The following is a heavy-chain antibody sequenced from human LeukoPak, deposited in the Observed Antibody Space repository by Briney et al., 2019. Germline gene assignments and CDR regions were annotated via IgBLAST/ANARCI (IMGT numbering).Heavy chain of an antibody. J-gene: IGHJ3*02. CDR2: ITPFNGNT. Sequence: SVKVSCKASGYTFTYRYLHWVRQAPGQALEWMGWITPFNGNTNYAQKFQDRVTITRDRSMSTAYMELSSLRSEDTAMYYCARAAAETAFDIWGQGTMVTVSP. CDR1: GYTFTYRY. V-gene: IGHV1-45*02. D-gene: IGHD2-2*01. CDR3: ARAAAETAFDI.